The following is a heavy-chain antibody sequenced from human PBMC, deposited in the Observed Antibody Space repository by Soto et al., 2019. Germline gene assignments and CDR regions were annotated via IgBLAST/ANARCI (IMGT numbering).Heavy chain of an antibody. CDR2: IIPIFGTA. V-gene: IGHV1-69*12. D-gene: IGHD2-21*01. CDR3: ATHQIATITYYYGMDV. CDR1: GGTFSSYA. Sequence: QVQLVQSGAEVKKPGSSVKVSCKASGGTFSSYAISWVRQAPGQGLEWMGGIIPIFGTANHAQKFQGRVTITEYEPTSTAYLELSSLRSEDTAVYYWATHQIATITYYYGMDVLGQGTTVTFSS. J-gene: IGHJ6*02.